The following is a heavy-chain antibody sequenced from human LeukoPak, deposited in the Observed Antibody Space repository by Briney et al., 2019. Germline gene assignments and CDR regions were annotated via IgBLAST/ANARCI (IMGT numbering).Heavy chain of an antibody. CDR3: ARGSLTWFGEPLADY. CDR1: GYTFTSYD. J-gene: IGHJ4*02. CDR2: MNPNSGNT. V-gene: IGHV1-8*01. D-gene: IGHD3-10*01. Sequence: ASVKVSCKASGYTFTSYDINWVRQATGQGLESMGWMNPNSGNTGYAQKFQGRVTMTRNTSISTAYMELSSLRSEDTAVYYCARGSLTWFGEPLADYWGQGTLVTVSS.